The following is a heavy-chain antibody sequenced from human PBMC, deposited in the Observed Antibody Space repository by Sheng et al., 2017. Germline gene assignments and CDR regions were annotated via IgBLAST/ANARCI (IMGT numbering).Heavy chain of an antibody. D-gene: IGHD4-17*01. CDR1: GFTFSSHW. V-gene: IGHV3-7*01. CDR2: VNRDGSDK. CDR3: VRNGGAFDF. Sequence: EVQLVESGGGLVQPGGSLRLSCAASGFTFSSHWMSWVRQAPGKGLEWVANVNRDGSDKNYVDSVKGRFAISRDNARNSLYLQMDSLRAEDTSVYYCVRNGGAFDFWGQGPWSP. J-gene: IGHJ4*02.